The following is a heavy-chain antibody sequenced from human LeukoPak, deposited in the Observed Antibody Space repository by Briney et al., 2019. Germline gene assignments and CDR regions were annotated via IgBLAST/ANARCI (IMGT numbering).Heavy chain of an antibody. D-gene: IGHD4-23*01. J-gene: IGHJ4*02. Sequence: PGGSLRLSCAASGFTFSSYEMNWVRQAPGKGLEWVSSISSSSSYIYYADSVKGRFTISRDNAKNSLYLQMNSLRAEDTAVYYCAAHYGGNPDPFDYWGQGTLVTVSS. V-gene: IGHV3-21*01. CDR2: ISSSSSYI. CDR1: GFTFSSYE. CDR3: AAHYGGNPDPFDY.